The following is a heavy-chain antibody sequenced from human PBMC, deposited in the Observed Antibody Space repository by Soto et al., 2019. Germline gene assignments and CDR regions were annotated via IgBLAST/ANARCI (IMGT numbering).Heavy chain of an antibody. Sequence: TSETLSLTCSVTGGSISSYYWSWIRQPPGKGLEWIGYIYYSGSTNYNPSLKSRVTISVDTSKNQFSLKLSSVTAADTAVYYCARHVCYCSSTSCAHFDYWGLRTPVTVSS. CDR1: GGSISSYY. CDR2: IYYSGST. V-gene: IGHV4-59*08. D-gene: IGHD2-2*01. CDR3: ARHVCYCSSTSCAHFDY. J-gene: IGHJ4*02.